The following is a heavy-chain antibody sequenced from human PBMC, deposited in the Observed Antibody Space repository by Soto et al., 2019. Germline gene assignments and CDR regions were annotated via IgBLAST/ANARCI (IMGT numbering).Heavy chain of an antibody. CDR1: GFPFSSYG. CDR3: ARDGYYYGSGSYPALGYGMDV. Sequence: RLSCASSGFPFSSYGMHWVRQAPGKGLEWVAVIWYDGSNKYYADSVKGRFTIPRDNSKNTLYLQMNSLRAEDTAVYYCARDGYYYGSGSYPALGYGMDVWGQGTTVTVSS. V-gene: IGHV3-33*01. D-gene: IGHD3-10*01. CDR2: IWYDGSNK. J-gene: IGHJ6*02.